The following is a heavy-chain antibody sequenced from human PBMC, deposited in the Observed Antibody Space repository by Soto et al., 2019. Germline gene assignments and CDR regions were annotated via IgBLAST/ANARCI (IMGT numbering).Heavy chain of an antibody. CDR1: SDSISSSSYY. D-gene: IGHD3-3*01. CDR2: IYYTGST. Sequence: TSETLSLTCTVSSDSISSSSYYWGWIRQPPGKGLEWIGSIYYTGSTYYNPSLKSRVTISVDTSKNQFSLKLSSVTAADTAVYYCASQGITILGVAILYWGQGTLVTVSS. V-gene: IGHV4-39*01. J-gene: IGHJ4*02. CDR3: ASQGITILGVAILY.